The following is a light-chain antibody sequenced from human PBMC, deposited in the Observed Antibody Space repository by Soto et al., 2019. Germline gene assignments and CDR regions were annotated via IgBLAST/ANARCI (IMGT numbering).Light chain of an antibody. J-gene: IGLJ1*01. CDR1: TSDAGGYNY. CDR2: DVT. CDR3: CSYAHRSPPLYV. V-gene: IGLV2-11*01. Sequence: QSALTQPRSVPGSPGQSVTISCTGTTSDAGGYNYVSWYQQHPGKAPKLMIYDVTKRPSGVPDRFSGSKSGNTASLTISGLQAEDEADYYCCSYAHRSPPLYVFGTGTKLTVL.